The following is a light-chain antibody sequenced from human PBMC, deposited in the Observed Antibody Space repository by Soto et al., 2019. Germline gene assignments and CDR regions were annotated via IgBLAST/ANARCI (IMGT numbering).Light chain of an antibody. V-gene: IGKV3-15*01. J-gene: IGKJ1*01. CDR1: QSISRN. CDR3: QQYSNWWT. Sequence: EIVMTQSPATLSVSPGERGTLSCRASQSISRNLAWYQQKPGQAPRLLIYGASTRATGIPARFSGSGSGTEFTLTISSLQSEDFAVYYCQQYSNWWTFGQGTKVEIK. CDR2: GAS.